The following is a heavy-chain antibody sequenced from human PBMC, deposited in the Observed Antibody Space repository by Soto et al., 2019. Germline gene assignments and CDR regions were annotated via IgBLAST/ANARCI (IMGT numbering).Heavy chain of an antibody. CDR1: GFTFSSYA. V-gene: IGHV3-23*01. CDR3: AKDGGRNWNYGSNSAFNI. D-gene: IGHD1-7*01. Sequence: GGSLRLSCAASGFTFSSYAMNWVRQAPGKGLEWVSRISDSGGSTYYADSVKGRFTISRDNSKNTLYLQMNSLRAEDTAVYYCAKDGGRNWNYGSNSAFNIWGQGTMVTVSS. J-gene: IGHJ3*02. CDR2: ISDSGGST.